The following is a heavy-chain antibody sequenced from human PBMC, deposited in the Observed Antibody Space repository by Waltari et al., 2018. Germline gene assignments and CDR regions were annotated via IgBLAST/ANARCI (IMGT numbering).Heavy chain of an antibody. CDR1: GYTLTGYN. CDR2: INSKSGGT. CDR3: ARDASRRYFDY. V-gene: IGHV1-2*02. D-gene: IGHD2-2*01. J-gene: IGHJ4*02. Sequence: QVQLVQSGAEVKKPGASVKVSCKASGYTLTGYNMHWVRQAPGQGLGWMGWINSKSGGTEYAQKFQGRVTMTRDTSISTAYMELRSLTSDDTAVYYCARDASRRYFDYWGQGTLVTVSS.